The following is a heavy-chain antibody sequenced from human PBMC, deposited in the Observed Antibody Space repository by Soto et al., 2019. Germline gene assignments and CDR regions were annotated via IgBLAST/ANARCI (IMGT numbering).Heavy chain of an antibody. CDR3: ARSYNTTWTAWGP. CDR2: IYYSGTT. CDR1: CGSISGYY. Sequence: PSDTLSLTCTFYCGSISGYYWSCILQPPGNGLEWIGYIYYSGTTNYNPSFKSRVSISVDTSKDQLSLKLNSVTAADTAVYYCARSYNTTWTAWGPWGQGTLVTVSS. D-gene: IGHD1-20*01. J-gene: IGHJ5*02. V-gene: IGHV4-59*01.